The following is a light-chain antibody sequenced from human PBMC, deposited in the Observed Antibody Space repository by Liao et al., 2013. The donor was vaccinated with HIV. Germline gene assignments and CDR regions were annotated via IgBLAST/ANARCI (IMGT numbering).Light chain of an antibody. J-gene: IGLJ2*01. V-gene: IGLV3-1*01. CDR1: KLGDKY. CDR2: QDS. CDR3: HVWDSSSHHVV. Sequence: SYELTQPPSVSVSPGQTASITCSGDKLGDKYACWYQQKPGQSPVLVIYQDSKRPSGIPERFSGSNSGNTATLTIIRVGAADEADYYCHVWDSSSHHVVFGGGTKLTVL.